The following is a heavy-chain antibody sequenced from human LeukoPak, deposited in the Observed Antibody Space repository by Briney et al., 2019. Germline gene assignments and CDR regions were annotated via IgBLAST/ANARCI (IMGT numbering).Heavy chain of an antibody. J-gene: IGHJ4*02. Sequence: TGGSLRLSCAASGFTVSSNYMSWVRQAPGKGLEWVSSISSNSANTYYADSVKGRFTISRDNSKNTLYLQMNSLRAEDTAVYYCAKDGTGCGGDCYSDYWGQGTLVTVSS. V-gene: IGHV3-23*01. CDR2: ISSNSANT. D-gene: IGHD2-21*02. CDR1: GFTVSSNY. CDR3: AKDGTGCGGDCYSDY.